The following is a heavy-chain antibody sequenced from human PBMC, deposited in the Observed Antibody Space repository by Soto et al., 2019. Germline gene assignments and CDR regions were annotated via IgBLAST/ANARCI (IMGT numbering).Heavy chain of an antibody. CDR2: ISSSGST. J-gene: IGHJ6*02. CDR1: GGCISSSKNY. CDR3: SRRIPFGPGKYGVAV. D-gene: IGHD3-10*01. V-gene: IGHV4-39*01. Sequence: PSETLPLTGTVSGGCISSSKNYWGWIRQPPGKGLEWIGTISSSGSTYYSPSLNGRVIISVVASKTTFPLKLSPLPPADPAVYYCSRRIPFGPGKYGVAVWGQGAMVTVSS.